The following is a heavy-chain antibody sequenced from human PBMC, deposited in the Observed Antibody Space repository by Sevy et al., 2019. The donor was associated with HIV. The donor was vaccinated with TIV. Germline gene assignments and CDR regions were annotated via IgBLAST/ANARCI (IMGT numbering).Heavy chain of an antibody. CDR1: GYTFTSYG. Sequence: ASVKVSCKASGYTFTSYGISWVRQAPGQGLEWMGWISAYNGNRNYAQMLQGRVTMTTDTSTSTAYMELRSLRSDDTAVYYWARGWLRHDILTGYYKLGAFDIWGQGTMVTVSS. CDR3: ARGWLRHDILTGYYKLGAFDI. CDR2: ISAYNGNR. D-gene: IGHD3-9*01. J-gene: IGHJ3*02. V-gene: IGHV1-18*04.